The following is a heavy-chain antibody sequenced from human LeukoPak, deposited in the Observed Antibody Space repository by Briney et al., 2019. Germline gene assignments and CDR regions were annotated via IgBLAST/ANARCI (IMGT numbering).Heavy chain of an antibody. Sequence: GGSLGLSCAASGFTFSTYWMHWVRQAPGKGLVWVSRINNDGSSTSYSDSVKGRFTISRDNAKSTLYLQMNSLTAEDTAVYYCAREPAYCGGDCLFDYWGQGTLVTVSS. V-gene: IGHV3-74*01. D-gene: IGHD2-21*01. CDR1: GFTFSTYW. CDR3: AREPAYCGGDCLFDY. J-gene: IGHJ4*02. CDR2: INNDGSST.